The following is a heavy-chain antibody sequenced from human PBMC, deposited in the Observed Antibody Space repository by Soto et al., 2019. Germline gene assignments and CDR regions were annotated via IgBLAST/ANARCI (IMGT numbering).Heavy chain of an antibody. CDR3: ARDIAAADPSGMDV. V-gene: IGHV3-30-3*01. D-gene: IGHD6-13*01. CDR1: GFTFSSYA. CDR2: ISYDGSNK. Sequence: PGGSLRLSCAASGFTFSSYAMHWVRQAPGKGLEWVAVISYDGSNKYYADSVKGRFTISRDNSKNTLYLQMNSLRAEDTAVYYCARDIAAADPSGMDVWGQGTTVTVSS. J-gene: IGHJ6*02.